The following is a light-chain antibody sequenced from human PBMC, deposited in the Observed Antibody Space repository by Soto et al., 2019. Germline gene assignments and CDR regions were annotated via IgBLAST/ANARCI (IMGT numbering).Light chain of an antibody. Sequence: ETVMTQSPATLSVSPGERATLSCRASQSVSSDLAWYQQRPGQAPRVLIYGASTRATGFPARFSGSGSGTEFTLTISSLQSEDFKIYYCQQYNNWPRTFGQGTKVDIK. CDR3: QQYNNWPRT. V-gene: IGKV3-15*01. J-gene: IGKJ1*01. CDR1: QSVSSD. CDR2: GAS.